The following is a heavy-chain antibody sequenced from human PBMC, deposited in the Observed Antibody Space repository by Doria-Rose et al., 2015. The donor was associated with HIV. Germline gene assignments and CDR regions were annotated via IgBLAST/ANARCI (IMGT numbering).Heavy chain of an antibody. CDR2: ISWNSAKI. CDR3: VKDMKYSSTLYYFHY. CDR1: GFIFDDYA. J-gene: IGHJ4*02. V-gene: IGHV3-9*01. Sequence: LSCVASGFIFDDYAMHWVRQAPGKGLEWLSGISWNSAKIDYADSVKGRFTISRDNAKNSLYLQMNSLRVEDSALYYCVKDMKYSSTLYYFHYWGQGTLVTVSS. D-gene: IGHD6-13*01.